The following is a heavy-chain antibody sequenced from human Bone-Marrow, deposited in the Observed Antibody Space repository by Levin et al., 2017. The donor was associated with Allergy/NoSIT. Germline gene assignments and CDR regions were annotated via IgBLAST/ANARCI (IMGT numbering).Heavy chain of an antibody. CDR3: ARGFEGQLNS. D-gene: IGHD6-6*01. CDR1: GFTFSSYS. V-gene: IGHV3-21*06. Sequence: NPGGSLRLSCAASGFTFSSYSMNWVRQAPGKGLEWVSSISSGSRYIYYADSVKGRFTISRDDARNSLYLQMNSLRAKDTALYYCARGFEGQLNSWGQGTLVTASA. CDR2: ISSGSRYI. J-gene: IGHJ4*02.